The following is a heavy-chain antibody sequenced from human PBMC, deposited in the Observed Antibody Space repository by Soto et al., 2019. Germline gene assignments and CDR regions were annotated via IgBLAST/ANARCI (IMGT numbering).Heavy chain of an antibody. CDR1: GGSVSSDTYY. CDR2: IYYTGTT. V-gene: IGHV4-61*01. CDR3: AREANYDSSGYLLDY. D-gene: IGHD3-22*01. J-gene: IGHJ4*02. Sequence: KTAETVSLTCTVSGGSVSSDTYYWTWIRQPPGKGLEWIGYIYYTGTTNYNPSLKSRVTMSIDTSKNQFSLRLSSVTAADTAVYFCAREANYDSSGYLLDYWGRGTLVTVSS.